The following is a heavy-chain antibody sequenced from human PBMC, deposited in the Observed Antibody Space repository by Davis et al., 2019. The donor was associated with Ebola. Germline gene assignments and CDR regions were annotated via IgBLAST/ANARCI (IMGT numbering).Heavy chain of an antibody. CDR2: ISSSGGTA. V-gene: IGHV3-48*03. D-gene: IGHD2-15*01. J-gene: IGHJ4*02. Sequence: GESLKISCAASGFTFSSYEMIWVRQAPGKGLEWVSYISSSGGTAHYADSVKGRFTISRDNARNSLFLQMNSLRADDAAVYYCARWGTSPDCSSSYSYYSDHWGQGTLVTVSS. CDR3: ARWGTSPDCSSSYSYYSDH. CDR1: GFTFSSYE.